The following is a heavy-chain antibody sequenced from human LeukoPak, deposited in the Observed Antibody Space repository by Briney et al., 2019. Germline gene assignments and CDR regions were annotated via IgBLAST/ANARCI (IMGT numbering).Heavy chain of an antibody. J-gene: IGHJ4*02. CDR3: ARDLEFEDIVVVPAVLGY. V-gene: IGHV3-33*01. Sequence: GGSLRLSCAASGFTLSSYGMHWVRQAPGKGLEWVAVIWYDGSNKYYADSVKGRFTISRDNSKNTLYLQMNSLRAEDTAVYYCARDLEFEDIVVVPAVLGYWGQGTLVTVSS. CDR2: IWYDGSNK. D-gene: IGHD2-2*01. CDR1: GFTLSSYG.